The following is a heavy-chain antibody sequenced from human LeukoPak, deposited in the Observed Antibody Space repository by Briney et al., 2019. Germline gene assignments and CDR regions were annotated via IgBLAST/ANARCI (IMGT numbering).Heavy chain of an antibody. D-gene: IGHD3-22*01. CDR3: ARARFYDSSGHYFDY. CDR1: GFTFSSYW. Sequence: PGGSLRLSCAASGFTFSSYWMSWVRQAPGKGLEWVANIKQDGSEKYYVDSVKGRFTISRDNAKNSLYLQMNSLRAEDTAVYYCARARFYDSSGHYFDYWGQGTLVTVSS. V-gene: IGHV3-7*03. J-gene: IGHJ4*02. CDR2: IKQDGSEK.